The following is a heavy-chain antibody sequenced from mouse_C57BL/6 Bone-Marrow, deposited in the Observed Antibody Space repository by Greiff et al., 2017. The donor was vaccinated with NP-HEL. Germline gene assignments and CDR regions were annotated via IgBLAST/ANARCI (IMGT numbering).Heavy chain of an antibody. J-gene: IGHJ4*01. CDR3: AREIYYDYGYAMDY. CDR1: GYTFTSYW. Sequence: QVQLQQPGAELVKPGASVKMSCKASGYTFTSYWITWVKQRPGQGLEWIGDIYPGSGSTIYNEKFKSKATLTVDTSSSTAYMQLSSLTSEDSAVYYCAREIYYDYGYAMDYWGQGTSVTVSS. V-gene: IGHV1-55*01. D-gene: IGHD2-4*01. CDR2: IYPGSGST.